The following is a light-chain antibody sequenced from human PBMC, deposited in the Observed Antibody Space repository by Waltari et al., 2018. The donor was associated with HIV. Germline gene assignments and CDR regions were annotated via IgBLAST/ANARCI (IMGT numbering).Light chain of an antibody. J-gene: IGKJ1*01. CDR1: HSILYSSNNRNY. Sequence: IVMTQSPDSLAVSLGEWATINCKSSHSILYSSNNRNYLAWYQQKPGQPPRLLIYCATIRETGVPDRFSGSESGTDFTLTITSLQAEDVAVYYCQQYYSPPWTFGQGTKVEIK. CDR2: CAT. V-gene: IGKV4-1*01. CDR3: QQYYSPPWT.